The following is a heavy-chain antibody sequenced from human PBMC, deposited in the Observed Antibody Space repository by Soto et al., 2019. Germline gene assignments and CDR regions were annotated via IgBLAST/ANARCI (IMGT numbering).Heavy chain of an antibody. Sequence: QVQLVQSGAEVKKPGASVKVSCKASGYTFTSYGISWVRQAPGQGLEWMGWISAYNGNTNYAQKLQGRVTMTTDTSTSTAYMELRSVRSDDTAVYYCARDKYSGYDYGGDYYYGMDVWGQGTTVTVSS. J-gene: IGHJ6*02. CDR1: GYTFTSYG. V-gene: IGHV1-18*01. CDR2: ISAYNGNT. CDR3: ARDKYSGYDYGGDYYYGMDV. D-gene: IGHD5-12*01.